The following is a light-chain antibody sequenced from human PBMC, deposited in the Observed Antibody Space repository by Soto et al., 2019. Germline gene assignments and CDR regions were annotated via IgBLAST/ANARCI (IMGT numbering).Light chain of an antibody. CDR1: TSNIGSTSNIGSDY. CDR2: TTN. CDR3: SSYAGSYGYV. V-gene: IGLV1-47*02. J-gene: IGLJ1*01. Sequence: QSVLTQPPSASGTPGQRVTISCSGSTSNIGSTSNIGSDYVYWYQQLPGTAPKLLINTTNQRPSGVPERFSGSKSGTSASLAISGLQSEDEADYYCSSYAGSYGYVFGTGTKVTVL.